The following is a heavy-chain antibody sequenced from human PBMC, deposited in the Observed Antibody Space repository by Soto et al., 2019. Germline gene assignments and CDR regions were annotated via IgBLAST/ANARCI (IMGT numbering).Heavy chain of an antibody. CDR2: IYYTGTT. J-gene: IGHJ4*02. V-gene: IGHV4-59*08. CDR3: ARLGDYSKAFDY. D-gene: IGHD2-21*01. Sequence: QVQLQESGPGLVKPSETLSLTCTVSGGSMSSYYWSWFRQPPGKGLEWIVYIYYTGTTNYFPSLKGRATISVATARNQFSLNLTSGTAADTAVYYCARLGDYSKAFDYWGQGTLVTVSS. CDR1: GGSMSSYY.